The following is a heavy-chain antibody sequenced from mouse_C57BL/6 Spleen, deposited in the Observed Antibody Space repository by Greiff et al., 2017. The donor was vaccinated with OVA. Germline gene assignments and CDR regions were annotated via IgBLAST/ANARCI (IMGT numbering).Heavy chain of an antibody. CDR3: ARENIEDAMDY. Sequence: EVKLVESAGGLVQPGSSLKLSCTASGFTFSDYYMAWVRQVPEKGLEWVANINYDGSSTYYLDSLKSRFIISRDNAKNILYLQMSSLKSEDTATYYCARENIEDAMDYWGQGTSVTVSS. J-gene: IGHJ4*01. CDR1: GFTFSDYY. D-gene: IGHD5-2*01. V-gene: IGHV5-16*01. CDR2: INYDGSST.